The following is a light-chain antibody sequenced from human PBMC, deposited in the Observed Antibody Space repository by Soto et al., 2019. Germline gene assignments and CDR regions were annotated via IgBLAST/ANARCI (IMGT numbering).Light chain of an antibody. CDR1: QSIVNY. J-gene: IGKJ5*01. CDR3: QQRSTWPS. Sequence: EVVLTQSPATLSVSPGDRATLSCRASQSIVNYLAWYQQKPGQAPRLLIYDASNRATGIPARFSGSGSGTDFTLTISSLEPEDFAVYYCQQRSTWPSFGQGTRLEIK. CDR2: DAS. V-gene: IGKV3-11*01.